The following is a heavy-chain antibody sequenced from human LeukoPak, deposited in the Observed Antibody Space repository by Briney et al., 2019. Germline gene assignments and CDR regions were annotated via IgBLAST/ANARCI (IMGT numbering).Heavy chain of an antibody. J-gene: IGHJ4*02. Sequence: SDTLSLTCTVSGGSISSYYWSWIRQPAGKGLEGIGRIYTSGSTNYNPSLKSRVTMSVDTSKNQFSLKLSPVTAADTAVYYCARTGPGNPFDYWGQGTLVTVCS. CDR2: IYTSGST. V-gene: IGHV4-4*07. CDR1: GGSISSYY. D-gene: IGHD1-26*01. CDR3: ARTGPGNPFDY.